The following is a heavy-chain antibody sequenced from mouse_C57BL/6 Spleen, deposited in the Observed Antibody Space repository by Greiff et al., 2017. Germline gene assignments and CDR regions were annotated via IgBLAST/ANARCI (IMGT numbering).Heavy chain of an antibody. CDR3: ARRKEYDGGMDY. D-gene: IGHD2-12*01. J-gene: IGHJ4*01. Sequence: EVQLQPFLAELVRPGASVKLSCTASGFNLKNTYMSWVKQRPGQGLEWIGRIVPANGNTKYAPKFQGKGTITADTSSSTAYLQLSSLTSEDTAIYYCARRKEYDGGMDYWGQGTSVTVSS. V-gene: IGHV14-3*01. CDR1: GFNLKNTY. CDR2: IVPANGNT.